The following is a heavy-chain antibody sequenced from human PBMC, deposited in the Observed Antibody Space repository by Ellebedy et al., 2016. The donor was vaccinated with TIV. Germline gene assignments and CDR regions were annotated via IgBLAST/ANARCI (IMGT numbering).Heavy chain of an antibody. CDR1: GFTFRSYW. V-gene: IGHV3-7*03. Sequence: PGGSLRLSCAASGFTFRSYWMSWVRRAPVKGLEWVARINQDGSEKNYVDSVKGRFTISRDNAENSLYLQMNSLRAEDTAVYYCARIGGNSYGYWGQGTLVTVSS. CDR2: INQDGSEK. J-gene: IGHJ4*02. D-gene: IGHD1-26*01. CDR3: ARIGGNSYGY.